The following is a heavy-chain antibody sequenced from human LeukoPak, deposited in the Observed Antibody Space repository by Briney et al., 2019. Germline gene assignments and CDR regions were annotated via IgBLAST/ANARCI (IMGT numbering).Heavy chain of an antibody. CDR2: MNPNSGNT. CDR3: ARDRGAYYMDV. D-gene: IGHD3-10*01. Sequence: ASVKVSCKASGYTFTSYDINWVRQATGLGLEWMGWMNPNSGNTGYAQKFQGRVTITRNTSISTAYMELSSLRSEDTAVYYCARDRGAYYMDVWGKGTTVTVSS. J-gene: IGHJ6*03. CDR1: GYTFTSYD. V-gene: IGHV1-8*01.